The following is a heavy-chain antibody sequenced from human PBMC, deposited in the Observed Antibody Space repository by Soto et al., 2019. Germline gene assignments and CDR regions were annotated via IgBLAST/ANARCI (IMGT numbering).Heavy chain of an antibody. CDR3: AKDGGGYP. J-gene: IGHJ5*02. CDR2: VVTVYGAV. CDR1: GGIFSNFA. V-gene: IGHV1-69*18. Sequence: HAQLVQSGAELRKPGSSVKVSCKASGGIFSNFAFSWVRQAPGQGLEWVGTVVTVYGAVHYAHQFQGRVTITADESTTTTYMEMSGRRSEDTAVYYCAKDGGGYPWGQGTLVTVSS. D-gene: IGHD2-15*01.